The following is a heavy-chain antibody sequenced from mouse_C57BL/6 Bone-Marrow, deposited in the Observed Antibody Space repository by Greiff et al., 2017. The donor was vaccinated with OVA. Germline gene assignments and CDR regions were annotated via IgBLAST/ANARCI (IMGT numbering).Heavy chain of an antibody. V-gene: IGHV1-54*01. CDR1: GYAFTNYL. CDR2: INPGSGGT. CDR3: ARWSSGYVGFAY. J-gene: IGHJ3*01. Sequence: VQLQQSGAELVRPGTSVKVSCKASGYAFTNYLIEWVKQRPGQGLEWIGVINPGSGGTNYTEKFKGKATLTADKSSSTAYMQLSSLTSEDSAVYVCARWSSGYVGFAYWGQGTLVTVSA. D-gene: IGHD3-2*02.